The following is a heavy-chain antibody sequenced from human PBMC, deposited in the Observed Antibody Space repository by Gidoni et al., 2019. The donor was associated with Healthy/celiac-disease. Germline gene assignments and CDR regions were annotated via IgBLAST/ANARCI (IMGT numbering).Heavy chain of an antibody. CDR3: ARQAGNYDILTGYTSNWFDP. V-gene: IGHV4-39*01. CDR1: GGSIASSGYY. Sequence: QLQLQESGPGLVKLSETLALTCPVPGGSIASSGYYWGWIRQPPGSGLDWIGSIYYSGSTYYNPSLKSRLTISVDTSKNQFSLKLSSVTAADTAVYYCARQAGNYDILTGYTSNWFDPWGQGTLVTVSS. J-gene: IGHJ5*02. D-gene: IGHD3-9*01. CDR2: IYYSGST.